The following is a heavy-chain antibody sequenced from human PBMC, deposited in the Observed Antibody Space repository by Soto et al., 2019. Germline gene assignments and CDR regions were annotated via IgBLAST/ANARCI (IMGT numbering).Heavy chain of an antibody. Sequence: SETLSLTCTVSGCSICGYYWGWIRQPPGKGLEWIGYIYYSGGTNYKPSLKGRVTISVDTSKNQFSLKLRSVAAADTAMYYCARLTGGRGVPDAFDFWGQGTMVTVSS. J-gene: IGHJ3*01. V-gene: IGHV4-59*08. D-gene: IGHD3-10*01. CDR3: ARLTGGRGVPDAFDF. CDR2: IYYSGGT. CDR1: GCSICGYY.